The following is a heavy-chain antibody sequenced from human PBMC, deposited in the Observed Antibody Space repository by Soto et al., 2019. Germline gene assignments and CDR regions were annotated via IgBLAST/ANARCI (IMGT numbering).Heavy chain of an antibody. CDR3: ATVLGSTNYYDSSGPNWFDP. CDR2: FDPEDGET. Sequence: VKVSCKVSGYTLTELSMHWVRQAPGKGLEWMGGFDPEDGETIYAQKFQGRVTMTEDTSTDTAYMELSSLRSEDTAVYYCATVLGSTNYYDSSGPNWFDPWGQGTLVTVSS. J-gene: IGHJ5*02. D-gene: IGHD3-22*01. CDR1: GYTLTELS. V-gene: IGHV1-24*01.